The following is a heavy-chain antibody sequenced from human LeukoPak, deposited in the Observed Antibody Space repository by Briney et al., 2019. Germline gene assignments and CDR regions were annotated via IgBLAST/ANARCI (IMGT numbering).Heavy chain of an antibody. CDR1: GYTFTSYY. CDR2: INPSGGST. D-gene: IGHD3-22*01. CDR3: ARITYDSSPDY. Sequence: ASVKVSCKASGYTFTSYYMHWVRQAPGQGLEWMGIINPSGGSTSYAQKFQGRVTMTTDTSTSTAYMELRSLRSDDTAVYYCARITYDSSPDYWGQGTLVTVSS. J-gene: IGHJ4*02. V-gene: IGHV1-46*01.